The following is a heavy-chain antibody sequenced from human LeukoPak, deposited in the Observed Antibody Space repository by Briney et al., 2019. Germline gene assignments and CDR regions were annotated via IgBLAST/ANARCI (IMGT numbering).Heavy chain of an antibody. CDR3: ARGNYYGMDV. V-gene: IGHV3-74*03. Sequence: PGGSLRLSCAASESTFSKFWMHWVPQAPGKGLVWVSGINRDGSTTTYADSVKGRFTVSRDNAKNTLYLQMNSLRAEDTAVYYCARGNYYGMDVWGKGTTVTVSS. J-gene: IGHJ6*04. D-gene: IGHD2/OR15-2a*01. CDR2: INRDGSTT. CDR1: ESTFSKFW.